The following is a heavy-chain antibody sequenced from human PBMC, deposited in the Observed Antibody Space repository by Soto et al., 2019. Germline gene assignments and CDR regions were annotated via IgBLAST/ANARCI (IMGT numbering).Heavy chain of an antibody. D-gene: IGHD2-21*02. CDR2: IDPSDSYT. V-gene: IGHV5-10-1*01. CDR3: ARHGGNSRPRYFDY. Sequence: RGESLKISCKGSGYSFTSYWISWVRQMPGKGLEWMGRIDPSDSYTNYSPSFQGHVTISADKSISTAYLQWSSLKASDTAMYYCARHGGNSRPRYFDYWGQGTLVTVSS. J-gene: IGHJ4*02. CDR1: GYSFTSYW.